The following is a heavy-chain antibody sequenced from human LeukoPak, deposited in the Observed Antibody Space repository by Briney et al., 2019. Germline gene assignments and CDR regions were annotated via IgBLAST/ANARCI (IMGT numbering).Heavy chain of an antibody. CDR1: GYTFSNYW. CDR2: IYPTDSNT. V-gene: IGHV5-51*01. CDR3: ARQGSGYSPTYYYYMDV. D-gene: IGHD5-18*01. J-gene: IGHJ6*03. Sequence: GESLKISCKGSGYTFSNYWIGWVRQMPGKGLEWMGIIYPTDSNTRYSPSFQGQVTISADKSISTVYLQWSSLKASDTAMYYCARQGSGYSPTYYYYMDVWGKGTTVTISS.